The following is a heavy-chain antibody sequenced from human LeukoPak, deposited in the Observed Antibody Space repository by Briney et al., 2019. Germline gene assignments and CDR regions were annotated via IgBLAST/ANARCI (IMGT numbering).Heavy chain of an antibody. Sequence: GGSLRLSCAASGFTFSSYGMHWVRQAPGKGLEWVAVISYDGSNKYYADSVKGRFTISRDNSKNTLYLQMNSLRAEDTAVYYCAKTPGAYQLLIDYWGQGTLVTVSS. CDR2: ISYDGSNK. CDR3: AKTPGAYQLLIDY. D-gene: IGHD2-2*01. V-gene: IGHV3-30*18. CDR1: GFTFSSYG. J-gene: IGHJ4*02.